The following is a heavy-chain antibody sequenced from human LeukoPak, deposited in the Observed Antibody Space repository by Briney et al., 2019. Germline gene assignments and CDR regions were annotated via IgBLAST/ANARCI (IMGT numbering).Heavy chain of an antibody. D-gene: IGHD3-9*01. V-gene: IGHV3-23*01. CDR1: GFTFSSYA. CDR3: ARGEVLRYFDWLSQYYFDY. J-gene: IGHJ4*02. CDR2: ISGSGGST. Sequence: GGSLRLSCAASGFTFSSYAMSWVRQAPGKGLEWVSAISGSGGSTYYADSVKGRFTISRDNSKNTLYLQMNSLRAEDTAVYYCARGEVLRYFDWLSQYYFDYWGQGTLVTVSS.